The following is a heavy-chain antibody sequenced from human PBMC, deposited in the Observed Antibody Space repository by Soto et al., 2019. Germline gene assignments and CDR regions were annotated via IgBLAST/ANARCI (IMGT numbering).Heavy chain of an antibody. D-gene: IGHD3-10*01. V-gene: IGHV4-31*03. CDR2: IYHSGTT. J-gene: IGHJ6*02. Sequence: QVQLQESGPGLVKPSETLSLSCNVSGGSISSDDFFWSWVRQHPARGLEWIGYIYHSGTTYYNPSLQSRITIAVDTSKNQFSLTLRSVTAADTAVYFCASDEDHGSGLSGGMDVWGQGTAVTVS. CDR1: GGSISSDDFF. CDR3: ASDEDHGSGLSGGMDV.